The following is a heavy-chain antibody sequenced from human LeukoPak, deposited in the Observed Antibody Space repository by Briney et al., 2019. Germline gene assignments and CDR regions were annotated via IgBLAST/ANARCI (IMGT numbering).Heavy chain of an antibody. CDR3: ATSISVAENAFDI. CDR2: ISYDGTNK. V-gene: IGHV3-30*04. D-gene: IGHD6-19*01. CDR1: GFTFSSYA. J-gene: IGHJ3*02. Sequence: GCSLRLSCAASGFTFSSYAMDGVRQAPAKGLAWVASISYDGTNKYYADSVKGRFTTSRDDSKNTLYLQMNSLRTEDTAVYYCATSISVAENAFDIWGQGKMVTVSS.